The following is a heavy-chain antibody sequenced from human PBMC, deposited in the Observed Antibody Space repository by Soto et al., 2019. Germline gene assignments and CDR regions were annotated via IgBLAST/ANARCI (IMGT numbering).Heavy chain of an antibody. V-gene: IGHV3-11*01. J-gene: IGHJ4*02. Sequence: GGSLRLSCAACGFTFSDSYMAWIRQAPGKGLEWVSYISSSGSTIYYADSVKGRFTISRDNAKNSLYLQMNSLRAEDTAVYYCARDREGYCSSTSCHPYFDYWGQGTLVTVSS. CDR1: GFTFSDSY. D-gene: IGHD2-2*01. CDR3: ARDREGYCSSTSCHPYFDY. CDR2: ISSSGSTI.